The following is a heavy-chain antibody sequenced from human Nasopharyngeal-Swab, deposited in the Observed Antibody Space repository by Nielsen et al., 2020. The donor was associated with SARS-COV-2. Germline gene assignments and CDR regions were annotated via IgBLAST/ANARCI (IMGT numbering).Heavy chain of an antibody. D-gene: IGHD6-19*01. CDR3: APRWGGSGWYLDY. V-gene: IGHV3-30*02. J-gene: IGHJ4*02. CDR2: IRYDGSNK. CDR1: GFTFSSYG. Sequence: GESLKISCAASGFTFSSYGMHWVRQAPGKGLEWVAFIRYDGSNKYYADSVKGRFTISRDNSKNTLYLQMNSLRAEDTAVYYCAPRWGGSGWYLDYWGQGTLVTVSS.